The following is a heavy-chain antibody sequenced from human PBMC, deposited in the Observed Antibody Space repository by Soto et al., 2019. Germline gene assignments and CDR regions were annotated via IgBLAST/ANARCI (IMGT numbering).Heavy chain of an antibody. Sequence: QVELQESGPGLVTPSQTLSLTCTVSGGSISSDNYFWSWIRQRPGKAPEWIGYIDYIGRAYYNPSLKSRVTTSVATSKNQFALRLSSVTVADTATCYWSREVKSAAGSDAFDTWCQGTVVTVSS. J-gene: IGHJ3*02. CDR3: SREVKSAAGSDAFDT. CDR2: IDYIGRA. D-gene: IGHD6-13*01. CDR1: GGSISSDNYF. V-gene: IGHV4-31*03.